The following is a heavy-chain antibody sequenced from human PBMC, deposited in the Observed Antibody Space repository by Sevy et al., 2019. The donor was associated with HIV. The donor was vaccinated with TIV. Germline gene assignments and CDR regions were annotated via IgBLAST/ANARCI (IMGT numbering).Heavy chain of an antibody. CDR2: ISSSSSYI. CDR1: GFTFSSYS. Sequence: GGSLRLSCAASGFTFSSYSMNWVRQAPGNGLEWVSSISSSSSYIYYADSVKGRFTSSRDNAKNSLYRQMNSLRAEDTAVYYCAGKIGAIDYWGQGTLVTVSS. V-gene: IGHV3-21*01. D-gene: IGHD2-21*01. J-gene: IGHJ4*02. CDR3: AGKIGAIDY.